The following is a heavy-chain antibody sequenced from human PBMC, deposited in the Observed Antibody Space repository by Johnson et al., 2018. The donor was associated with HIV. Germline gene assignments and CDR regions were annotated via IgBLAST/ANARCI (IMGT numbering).Heavy chain of an antibody. CDR3: ASVLTLWKARGDAFDI. V-gene: IGHV3-30*14. CDR1: GFTFSAYA. D-gene: IGHD3-10*01. Sequence: QVQLVESGGGLVQPGGSLRLSCAASGFTFSAYAVHWVRQAPGKGLEWLAIISYDGSNKYYADSVKGRLTISRHNAKNTLYLQLNSLRAEDTAVYYCASVLTLWKARGDAFDIWGQGTMVTVSS. CDR2: ISYDGSNK. J-gene: IGHJ3*02.